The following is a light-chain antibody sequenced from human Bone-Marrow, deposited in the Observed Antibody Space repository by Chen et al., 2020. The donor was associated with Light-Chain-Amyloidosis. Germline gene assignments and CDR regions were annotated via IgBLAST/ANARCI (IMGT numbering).Light chain of an antibody. J-gene: IGLJ2*01. CDR2: RDT. CDR3: QSADSSGTYEVI. Sequence: SYELTQPPSVSVSPGQTARITCSGDDLPTKYAYWYQQKPGQAPVLGIHRDTERPSGISARFSGSSSRSTATLTISGVQAEDEAYYHGQSADSSGTYEVIFGGGTKLTVL. V-gene: IGLV3-25*03. CDR1: DLPTKY.